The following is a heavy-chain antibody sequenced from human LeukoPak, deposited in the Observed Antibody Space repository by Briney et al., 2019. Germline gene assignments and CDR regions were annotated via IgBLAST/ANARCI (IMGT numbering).Heavy chain of an antibody. CDR2: IYYSGST. CDR1: GGSIRSSSYY. J-gene: IGHJ4*02. CDR3: PRPIIDSSSWYAYYFDY. Sequence: SETLSLTCTVSGGSIRSSSYYWGWIRQPPGKGLEWIGSIYYSGSTYYNPSLKSRVTISVDTSKNQFSLKLSSVTAADTAVYYCPRPIIDSSSWYAYYFDYWGQGTLVTVSS. D-gene: IGHD6-13*01. V-gene: IGHV4-39*01.